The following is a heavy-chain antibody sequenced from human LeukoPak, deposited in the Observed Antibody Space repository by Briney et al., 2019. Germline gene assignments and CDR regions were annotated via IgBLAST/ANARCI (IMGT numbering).Heavy chain of an antibody. V-gene: IGHV4-34*01. Sequence: SETLSLTCAVYGESFSAYYWSWIRQPPGKGLEWIGEISHSGSTNYNPSLKSRVTISVDTSKNQFSLKLSSVTAADTAVYYCARDFTVVGGSYYDYWGQGTLVTVSS. CDR2: ISHSGST. D-gene: IGHD1-26*01. J-gene: IGHJ4*02. CDR3: ARDFTVVGGSYYDY. CDR1: GESFSAYY.